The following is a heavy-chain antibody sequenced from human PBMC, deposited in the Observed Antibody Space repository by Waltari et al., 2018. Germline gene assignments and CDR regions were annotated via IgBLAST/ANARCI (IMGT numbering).Heavy chain of an antibody. CDR1: GFTFSSYS. Sequence: EVQLVESGGGLVKPGGSLRLSCAASGFTFSSYSMNWVRQAPGKGLELVSSISSSSSYIYYADSVKGRFTISRDNAKNSLYLQMNSLRAEDTAVYYCARERGWLVYYFDYWGQGTLVTVSS. D-gene: IGHD6-19*01. CDR2: ISSSSSYI. V-gene: IGHV3-21*01. J-gene: IGHJ4*02. CDR3: ARERGWLVYYFDY.